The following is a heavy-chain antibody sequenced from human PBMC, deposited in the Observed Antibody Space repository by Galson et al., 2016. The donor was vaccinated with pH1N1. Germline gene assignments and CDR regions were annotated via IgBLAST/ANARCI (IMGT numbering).Heavy chain of an antibody. CDR2: MNPNNDNT. CDR1: GYTFTDYG. J-gene: IGHJ4*02. Sequence: SVKVSCKASGYTFTDYGINWVRQGTGQGLEWMGWMNPNNDNTGYAQKFQGRVTMTRNTSISTAYMELSSLRSVDTAEYYCARGGYCSGGSCYEVFDYWGQGTLVTVS. D-gene: IGHD2-15*01. CDR3: ARGGYCSGGSCYEVFDY. V-gene: IGHV1-8*01.